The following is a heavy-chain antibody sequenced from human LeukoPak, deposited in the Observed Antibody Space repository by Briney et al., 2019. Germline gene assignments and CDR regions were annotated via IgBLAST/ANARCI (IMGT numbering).Heavy chain of an antibody. J-gene: IGHJ4*02. Sequence: GSPRLSCAASGFTFSSYSMNWVRQAPGKGPEWVSAISGSGGSTYYADSVKGRFTISRDNSKNTLYLQMNSLRAEDTAVYYCAKDISVVTPNYYFDYWGQGTLVTVSS. V-gene: IGHV3-23*01. CDR1: GFTFSSYS. CDR3: AKDISVVTPNYYFDY. CDR2: ISGSGGST. D-gene: IGHD2-15*01.